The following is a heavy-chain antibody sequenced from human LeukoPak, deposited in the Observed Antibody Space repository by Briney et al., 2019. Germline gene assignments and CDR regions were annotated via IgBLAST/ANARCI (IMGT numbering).Heavy chain of an antibody. CDR3: ARVGFRYSSDY. CDR2: INSDGSST. D-gene: IGHD6-13*01. Sequence: GGSLRLSCAASGFTFSSSWMHWVRQAPGKGLVWVSHINSDGSSTTYADSVKGRFTISRDNAKNTLYLQMNSLRAEDTAVYYCARVGFRYSSDYWGQGTLVTVSS. V-gene: IGHV3-74*03. J-gene: IGHJ4*02. CDR1: GFTFSSSW.